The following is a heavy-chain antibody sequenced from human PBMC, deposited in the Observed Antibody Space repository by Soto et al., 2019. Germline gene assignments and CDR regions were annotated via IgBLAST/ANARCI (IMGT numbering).Heavy chain of an antibody. CDR2: ISGSGGST. V-gene: IGHV3-23*01. J-gene: IGHJ4*02. Sequence: PGGSLRLSCAASGFTFSSYAMSWVRQAPGKGLEWVSAISGSGGSTYYADSVKGRFTISRDNSKNTLYLQMNSLRAEDTAVYYCAKGMDWRYYDSSGSKNPLDYWGQGTLVTVSS. D-gene: IGHD3-22*01. CDR1: GFTFSSYA. CDR3: AKGMDWRYYDSSGSKNPLDY.